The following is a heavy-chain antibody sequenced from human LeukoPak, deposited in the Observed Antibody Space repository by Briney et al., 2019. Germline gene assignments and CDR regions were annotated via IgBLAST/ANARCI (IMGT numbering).Heavy chain of an antibody. J-gene: IGHJ3*02. V-gene: IGHV4-59*01. Sequence: SETLSLTCTVSGGSISSYYGSWLRQPPGKGLEWVGHIYYSGSTNYNPSLKSRVTISVDTSKHQFSMQLRSVTTADAAVYYSRSHRGELKWLTKRAFDIWGQATMVTVSS. CDR1: GGSISSYY. D-gene: IGHD3-3*01. CDR3: RSHRGELKWLTKRAFDI. CDR2: IYYSGST.